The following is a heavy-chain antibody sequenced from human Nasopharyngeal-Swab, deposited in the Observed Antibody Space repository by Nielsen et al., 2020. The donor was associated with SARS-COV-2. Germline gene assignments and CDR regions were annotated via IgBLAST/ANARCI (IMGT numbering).Heavy chain of an antibody. Sequence: GESLKISCAASGFTFSSYSMNWVRQAPGKGLEWVSSISSSSSYIYYADSVKGRFTISRDNAKNSLYLQMNSLRAEATAVYYCERDSGMEWLLRVDYYYYGIDVWCQVTTVTVSS. J-gene: IGHJ6*02. CDR3: ERDSGMEWLLRVDYYYYGIDV. V-gene: IGHV3-21*01. CDR2: ISSSSSYI. CDR1: GFTFSSYS. D-gene: IGHD3-3*01.